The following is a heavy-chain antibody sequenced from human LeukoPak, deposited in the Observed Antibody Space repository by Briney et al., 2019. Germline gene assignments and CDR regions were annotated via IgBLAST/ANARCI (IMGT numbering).Heavy chain of an antibody. Sequence: SVKVSCKASGGTFSSYAISWVRQAPGQGLEWRGGIIPIFGTANYAPKFQGRVTITADKSTSTAYMELSSLRSEDTAVYYCARGPEAEIVDTAMVTYYYYYMDVWGKGTTVTVSS. V-gene: IGHV1-69*06. CDR3: ARGPEAEIVDTAMVTYYYYYMDV. CDR2: IIPIFGTA. J-gene: IGHJ6*03. CDR1: GGTFSSYA. D-gene: IGHD5-18*01.